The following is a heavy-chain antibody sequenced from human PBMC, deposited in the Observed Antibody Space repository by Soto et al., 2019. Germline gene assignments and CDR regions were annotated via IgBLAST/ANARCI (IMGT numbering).Heavy chain of an antibody. CDR3: ARGRDSSGWYGGYYFDY. Sequence: EVQLLESGGDLVQPGGSLRLSCAASGFTFSSYDMHWVRQATGKGLEWVSAIGTAGDTYYPGSVKGRFTISRENAKNSLYLQMNSLRAGDTAVYYCARGRDSSGWYGGYYFDYWGQGTLVTVSS. V-gene: IGHV3-13*01. D-gene: IGHD6-19*01. CDR2: IGTAGDT. CDR1: GFTFSSYD. J-gene: IGHJ4*02.